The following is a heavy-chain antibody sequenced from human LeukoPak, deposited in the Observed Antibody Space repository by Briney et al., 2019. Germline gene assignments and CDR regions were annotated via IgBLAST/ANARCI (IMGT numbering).Heavy chain of an antibody. J-gene: IGHJ4*02. V-gene: IGHV4-39*01. CDR3: ARLRPNSSGWLDY. D-gene: IGHD6-19*01. CDR1: GGSIRSSYYY. Sequence: PSETLSLTCTVSGGSIRSSYYYWGWIRQPPGKGLEWIGSIYDSGSTYYNPSLKSRVTISVDTSKNQFSLKLNSVTAADTAVYYCARLRPNSSGWLDYWGQGTLVTVSS. CDR2: IYDSGST.